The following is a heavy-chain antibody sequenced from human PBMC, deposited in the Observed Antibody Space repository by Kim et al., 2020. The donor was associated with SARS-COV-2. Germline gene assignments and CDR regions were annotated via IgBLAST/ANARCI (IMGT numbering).Heavy chain of an antibody. CDR3: AKEVTMVRGVIGGFDY. J-gene: IGHJ4*02. V-gene: IGHV3-23*01. D-gene: IGHD3-10*01. Sequence: SVKGRFTISRDNSKSTLYLQMNSLRAEDTAVYYCAKEVTMVRGVIGGFDYWGQGTLVTVSS.